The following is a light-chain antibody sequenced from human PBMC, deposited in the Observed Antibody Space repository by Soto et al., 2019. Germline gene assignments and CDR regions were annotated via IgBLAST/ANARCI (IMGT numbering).Light chain of an antibody. CDR2: DAS. J-gene: IGKJ4*01. Sequence: EIVLTQSPATLSLSPGERATLSCRASQSVSTYLAWYQQKPGQAPRLVIHDASDRATGIPARFSGSGSGTDFTRTISSLEPEDFAVYYCQQRGNWPLTFGGGTKLEIK. CDR1: QSVSTY. V-gene: IGKV3-11*01. CDR3: QQRGNWPLT.